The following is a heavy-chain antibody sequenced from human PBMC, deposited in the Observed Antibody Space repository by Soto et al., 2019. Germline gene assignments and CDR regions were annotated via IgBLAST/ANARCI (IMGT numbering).Heavy chain of an antibody. CDR3: ARDLVVEMDV. Sequence: GASVKVSCKTSGDSFNDYYIHWVRQAPGQGLEWMGWINPNGGATKYAQKFQGRVTMTRNTSISTAYMELSSLRSEDTAVYYCARDLVVEMDVWGKGTTVTVSS. J-gene: IGHJ6*04. CDR2: INPNGGAT. CDR1: GDSFNDYY. D-gene: IGHD2-15*01. V-gene: IGHV1-2*02.